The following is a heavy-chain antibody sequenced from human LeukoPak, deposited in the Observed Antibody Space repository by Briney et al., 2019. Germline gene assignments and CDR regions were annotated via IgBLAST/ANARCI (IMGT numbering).Heavy chain of an antibody. CDR3: ARFRRYCSSTSCYDFDY. Sequence: GGSLRLSYAASGLTFSSHWMHWVRQAPGKGLVWVSRITNDGSSTTYADSVKGRFTISRDNAKNMSYLQVNSLRAEDTAVYYCARFRRYCSSTSCYDFDYWGQGILVTVSS. CDR2: ITNDGSST. CDR1: GLTFSSHW. V-gene: IGHV3-74*01. D-gene: IGHD2-2*01. J-gene: IGHJ4*02.